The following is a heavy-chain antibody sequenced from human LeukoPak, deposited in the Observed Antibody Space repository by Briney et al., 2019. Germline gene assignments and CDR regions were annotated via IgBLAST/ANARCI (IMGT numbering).Heavy chain of an antibody. CDR2: IIQDGSAT. CDR3: AKGYHDSSGSIDY. D-gene: IGHD3-22*01. Sequence: PGGSLRLSCAASGFTFSRYCMTWVRQAPGEGREWVAEIIQDGSATYYIDSVRGRFTISRDNAKNSLYLQMNNLRGEDTAVYYCAKGYHDSSGSIDYWGQGTLVTVSS. J-gene: IGHJ4*02. V-gene: IGHV3-7*03. CDR1: GFTFSRYC.